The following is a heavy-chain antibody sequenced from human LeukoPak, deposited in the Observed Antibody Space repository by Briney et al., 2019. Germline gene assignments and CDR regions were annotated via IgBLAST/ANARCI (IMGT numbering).Heavy chain of an antibody. Sequence: SETLSLTCTVSGGSISSSSYYWGWIRQPPGKGLEWIGSIYYSGSTYYNPSLKSRVTISVDTSKNQFSLKLSSVTAADTAVYYCASQLMMDNGNFDYWGQGTLVTVSS. V-gene: IGHV4-39*07. D-gene: IGHD3-16*01. CDR2: IYYSGST. CDR3: ASQLMMDNGNFDY. CDR1: GGSISSSSYY. J-gene: IGHJ4*02.